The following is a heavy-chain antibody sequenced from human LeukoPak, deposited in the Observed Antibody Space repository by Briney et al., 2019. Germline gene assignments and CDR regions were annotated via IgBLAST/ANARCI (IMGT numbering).Heavy chain of an antibody. CDR3: ARELAGHYYGSGSSFDY. V-gene: IGHV3-53*01. D-gene: IGHD3-10*01. Sequence: GGSLRLSCAASGFTVSNNYMMWVRQAPGKGLEWVSDIYRGGATNYADSVKGQFTISRDDSYNTLYLQMNSLRAEDTAVYYCARELAGHYYGSGSSFDYWGQGTLVTVSS. CDR2: IYRGGAT. J-gene: IGHJ4*02. CDR1: GFTVSNNY.